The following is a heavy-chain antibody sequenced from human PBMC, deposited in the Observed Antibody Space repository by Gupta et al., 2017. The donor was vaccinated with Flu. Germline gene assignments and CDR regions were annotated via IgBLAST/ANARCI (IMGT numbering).Heavy chain of an antibody. J-gene: IGHJ6*01. CDR3: ARDNRGGGTYYYYYHGMDV. CDR2: IIPIFSTP. CDR1: GGTFSSYA. D-gene: IGHD3-10*01. Sequence: QVQLVQSGAEVKKPGSAVKVSCKASGGTFSSYAINWVRQAPGQGLEWMGGIIPIFSTPQLAQKFQDRVSITADKSTSTAYMELSSLRPDDTAVYFCARDNRGGGTYYYYYHGMDVWGQGTTVTVSS. V-gene: IGHV1-69*06.